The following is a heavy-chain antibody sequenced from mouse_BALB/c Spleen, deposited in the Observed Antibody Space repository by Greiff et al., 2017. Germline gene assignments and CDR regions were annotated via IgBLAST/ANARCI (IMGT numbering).Heavy chain of an antibody. CDR1: GYSFTSYW. D-gene: IGHD2-1*01. V-gene: IGHV1S127*01. Sequence: QVHVKQSGPQLVRPGASVKISCKASGYSFTSYWMHWVKQRPGQGLEWIGMIDPSDSETRLNQKFKDKATLTVDKSSSTAYMQLSSPTSEDSAVYYCARSKGKGYFDYWGQGTTLTVSS. CDR2: IDPSDSET. J-gene: IGHJ2*01. CDR3: ARSKGKGYFDY.